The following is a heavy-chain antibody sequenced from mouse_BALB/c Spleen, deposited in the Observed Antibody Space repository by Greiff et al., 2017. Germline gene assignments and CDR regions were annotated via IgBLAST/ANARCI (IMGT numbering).Heavy chain of an antibody. CDR3: ARKGASWFAY. CDR1: GFTFSSYG. J-gene: IGHJ3*01. CDR2: ISSGGSYT. Sequence: VQVVESGGDLVKPGGSLKLSCAASGFTFSSYGMSWVRQTPDKRLEWVATISSGGSYTYYPDSVKGRFTISRDNAKNTLYLQMSSLKSEDTAMYYCARKGASWFAYWGQGTLVTVSA. V-gene: IGHV5-6*01.